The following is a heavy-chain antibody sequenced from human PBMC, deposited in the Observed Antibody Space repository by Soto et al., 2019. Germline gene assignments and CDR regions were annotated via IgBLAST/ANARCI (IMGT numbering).Heavy chain of an antibody. D-gene: IGHD6-13*01. CDR3: ARGSSLNY. CDR1: GFTLSSYW. CDR2: IKQDGSEQ. Sequence: EVQLVESGGGLVQPGGSLRLSCVGSGFTLSSYWMSWARQAPGKGLEWLANIKQDGSEQHYVDSVKCRFSISRDNAQNSLFLNMSSLRDEDTAVYYCARGSSLNYWGQATLVTVSS. J-gene: IGHJ4*02. V-gene: IGHV3-7*01.